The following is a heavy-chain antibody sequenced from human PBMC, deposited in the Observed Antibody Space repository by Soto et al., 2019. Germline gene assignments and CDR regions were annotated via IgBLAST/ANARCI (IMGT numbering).Heavy chain of an antibody. V-gene: IGHV3-23*01. J-gene: IGHJ4*02. Sequence: EVQLLESGGGLVQPGESLRLSCAASGFTFSSYAMSWVRQAPGKGLEWVSVISGSDVSTYYAGSVKGRFTISRDNSKNTLYLQMNSLRAEDTAVYYCAKRSSSSTFDYWGQGTLVSVSS. CDR3: AKRSSSSTFDY. CDR2: ISGSDVST. D-gene: IGHD6-6*01. CDR1: GFTFSSYA.